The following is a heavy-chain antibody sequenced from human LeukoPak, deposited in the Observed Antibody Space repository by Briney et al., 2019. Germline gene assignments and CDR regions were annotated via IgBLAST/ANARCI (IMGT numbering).Heavy chain of an antibody. CDR3: ARVYGSGSDYFDY. J-gene: IGHJ4*02. V-gene: IGHV4-59*01. Sequence: SETLSLTCTVSGGSISSFYWNWIRQPPGKGLVWIGYIYHSGTTDYNPCLKSRVTISVDTSKNQFSLKLSGVTAADTAVYYCARVYGSGSDYFDYWGQGTLVTVSS. D-gene: IGHD3-10*01. CDR1: GGSISSFY. CDR2: IYHSGTT.